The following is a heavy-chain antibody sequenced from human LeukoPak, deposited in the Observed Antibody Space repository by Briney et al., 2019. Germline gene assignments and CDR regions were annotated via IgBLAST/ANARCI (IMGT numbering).Heavy chain of an antibody. Sequence: ASVKVSCKASGYTFTSYDINWVRQATGQGLEWMGWMNPNSGNTGYAQKFQGRVTMTRNTSISTAYMELSGLRSEDTAVYYCARGSSSWYDYYYYYYMDVWGKGTTVTISS. V-gene: IGHV1-8*01. CDR1: GYTFTSYD. CDR3: ARGSSSWYDYYYYYYMDV. J-gene: IGHJ6*03. D-gene: IGHD6-13*01. CDR2: MNPNSGNT.